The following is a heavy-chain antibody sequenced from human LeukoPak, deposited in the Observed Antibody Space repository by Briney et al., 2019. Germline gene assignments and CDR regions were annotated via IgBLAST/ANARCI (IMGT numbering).Heavy chain of an antibody. D-gene: IGHD1-1*01. CDR1: GGSISSTGYY. J-gene: IGHJ3*02. CDR2: IYHSGST. V-gene: IGHV4-39*07. CDR3: ASGGGYELERSYAFDI. Sequence: SETLSLTCTVSGGSISSTGYYWGWIRQPPGEGLEWIGSIYHSGSTYYNPSLKSRVTISVDTSKNQFSLKLSSVTAADTAVYYCASGGGYELERSYAFDIWGQGTMVTVSS.